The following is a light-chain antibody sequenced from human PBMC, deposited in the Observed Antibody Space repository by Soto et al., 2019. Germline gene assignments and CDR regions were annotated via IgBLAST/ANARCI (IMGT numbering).Light chain of an antibody. V-gene: IGLV1-40*01. Sequence: QSVLTQPPSVSGAPGQRVTISCTGSNSNIGAGYDVHWYQQLPGTAPKFLIYDNSNRHSGVPDRFSGSKSGTSASLAITGLQAEDEADYYCQSYDSSLSASVFGGGTKVTVL. CDR1: NSNIGAGYD. J-gene: IGLJ3*02. CDR2: DNS. CDR3: QSYDSSLSASV.